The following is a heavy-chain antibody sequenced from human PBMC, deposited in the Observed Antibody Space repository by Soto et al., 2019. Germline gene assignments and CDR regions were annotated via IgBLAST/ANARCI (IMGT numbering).Heavy chain of an antibody. Sequence: TSETLSLTCTVSGGSISSYYWSWIRQPPGKGLEWIGYIYYSGSTNYNPSLKSRVTMSVDTSQNQFSLKLSSVTAADTAVYYCGGRTSLISVEIFSGGLSGYNWVDPWGRGTLVTVSS. J-gene: IGHJ5*01. CDR2: IYYSGST. CDR1: GGSISSYY. V-gene: IGHV4-59*08. CDR3: GGRTSLISVEIFSGGLSGYNWVDP. D-gene: IGHD3-3*01.